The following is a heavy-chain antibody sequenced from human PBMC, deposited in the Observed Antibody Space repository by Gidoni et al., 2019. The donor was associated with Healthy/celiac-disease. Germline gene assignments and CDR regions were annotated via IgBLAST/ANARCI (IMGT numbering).Heavy chain of an antibody. Sequence: QVQLVQSGAEVKKPGASVKVSCKASGYTFTSYYMHWVRQAPGQGLEWMGIINPSGGSTSYEQKFQGRVTMTRDTSTSTVYMELSSLRSEDTAVYYCARGDPGIAAAGTAAGDYWGQGTLVTVSS. V-gene: IGHV1-46*01. CDR1: GYTFTSYY. CDR2: INPSGGST. D-gene: IGHD6-13*01. CDR3: ARGDPGIAAAGTAAGDY. J-gene: IGHJ4*02.